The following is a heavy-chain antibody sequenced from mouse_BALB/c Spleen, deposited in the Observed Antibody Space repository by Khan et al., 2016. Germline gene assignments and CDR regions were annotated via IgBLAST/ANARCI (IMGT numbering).Heavy chain of an antibody. CDR2: IRNKAGGYTT. CDR3: ASLTGTIAY. D-gene: IGHD4-1*01. V-gene: IGHV7-3*02. J-gene: IGHJ3*01. CDR1: GFTFTDYY. Sequence: EVELVEPGGGLVQTGGSLTLSCATSGFTFTDYYMTWVRQPPGKALEWLGFIRNKAGGYTTEYSASVKGRFTISRDNSQSILYLQMNTLRAEDSATYYCASLTGTIAYWGQGTLVTVSA.